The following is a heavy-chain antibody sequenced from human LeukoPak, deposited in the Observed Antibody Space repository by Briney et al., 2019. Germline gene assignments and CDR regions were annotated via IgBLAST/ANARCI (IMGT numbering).Heavy chain of an antibody. CDR2: INPNSGNR. CDR3: TTWQGSMETMVRDS. V-gene: IGHV1-8*02. D-gene: IGHD3-10*01. CDR1: GYTFTTLD. J-gene: IGHJ4*02. Sequence: ASVKVSCKASGYTFTTLDINWVRQATGQGLEWMGWINPNSGNRGYAQKFQGRVTMTEDTSTDTAYMELSSLRPEDTAVYYCTTWQGSMETMVRDSWGQGTLVTVSS.